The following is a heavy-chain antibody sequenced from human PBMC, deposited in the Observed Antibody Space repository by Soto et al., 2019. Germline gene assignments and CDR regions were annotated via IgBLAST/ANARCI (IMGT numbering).Heavy chain of an antibody. Sequence: SQTLSLTCVISGDSVSSNTASWNWVRQSPSRGLECVGRTYSRSKWYNYYAVSLKSRIIINPDTSKNQLSLQLNSVTPEDTAVYYCAKGENLGPKNGYAFDXWGQVILVTVSX. CDR2: TYSRSKWYN. J-gene: IGHJ4*02. CDR1: GDSVSSNTAS. CDR3: AKGENLGPKNGYAFDX. D-gene: IGHD5-12*01. V-gene: IGHV6-1*01.